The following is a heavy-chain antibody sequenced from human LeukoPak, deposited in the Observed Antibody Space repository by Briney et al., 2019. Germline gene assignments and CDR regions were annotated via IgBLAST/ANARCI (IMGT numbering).Heavy chain of an antibody. V-gene: IGHV3-33*01. D-gene: IGHD5-12*01. CDR2: IWYDGSNK. J-gene: IGHJ4*02. CDR1: GFTFSSYG. CDR3: ASQYSGYDGYYFDY. Sequence: PGGSLRLSCAASGFTFSSYGMHGVRQAPGKGLEWVAVIWYDGSNKYYADSVKGRFTISRDNSKNTLYLQMNSVRAEDTAVYYCASQYSGYDGYYFDYWGQGTLVTVSS.